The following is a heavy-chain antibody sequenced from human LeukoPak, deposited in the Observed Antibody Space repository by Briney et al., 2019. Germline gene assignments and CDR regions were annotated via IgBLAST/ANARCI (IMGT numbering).Heavy chain of an antibody. V-gene: IGHV1-18*01. CDR2: ISAYNGNT. CDR3: ARDRMTRGNYMDV. J-gene: IGHJ6*03. CDR1: GYTFTSYG. Sequence: ASVTVSCKASGYTFTSYGISWVRQAPGQGLEWMGWISAYNGNTNYAQKLQGRVTMTTDTSTSTAYMELSSLRSEDTAVYYCARDRMTRGNYMDVWGKGTTVTVSS.